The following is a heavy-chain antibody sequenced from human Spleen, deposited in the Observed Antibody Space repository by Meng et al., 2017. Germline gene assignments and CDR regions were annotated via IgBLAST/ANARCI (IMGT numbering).Heavy chain of an antibody. J-gene: IGHJ2*01. Sequence: GESLKISCAASGFNFDNYAMIWVRQAPGKGLEWVSGISGSGGGTYYAASVKGRFTIPRDNSKNALYLQMNRLRVDDTAVYYCAKDLDGSDWYGWNFGFRGRGTLVTVSS. CDR2: ISGSGGGT. CDR1: GFNFDNYA. V-gene: IGHV3-23*01. CDR3: AKDLDGSDWYGWNFGF. D-gene: IGHD6-19*01.